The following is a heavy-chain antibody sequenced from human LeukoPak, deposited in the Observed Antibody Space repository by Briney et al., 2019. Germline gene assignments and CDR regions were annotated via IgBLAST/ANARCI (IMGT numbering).Heavy chain of an antibody. D-gene: IGHD2-21*01. J-gene: IGHJ5*02. Sequence: SAVKVSCKASGGTFSSYAISWVRQAPGQGLEWMGGIIPIFGTANYAQKFQGRVTITADESTSTAYMELSSLRSEDTAVYYCARDPGFNYCGGDCPTPFDPWGQGTLVTVSS. V-gene: IGHV1-69*13. CDR1: GGTFSSYA. CDR2: IIPIFGTA. CDR3: ARDPGFNYCGGDCPTPFDP.